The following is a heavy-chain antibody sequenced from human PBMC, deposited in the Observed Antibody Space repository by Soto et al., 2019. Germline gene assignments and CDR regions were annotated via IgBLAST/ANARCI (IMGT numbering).Heavy chain of an antibody. J-gene: IGHJ6*02. D-gene: IGHD6-19*01. CDR3: ARGGSGWYKDGMDV. V-gene: IGHV3-30-3*01. CDR2: ISYDGSNK. CDR1: GFTFSSYA. Sequence: QVQLVESGGGVVQPGRSLRLSCAASGFTFSSYAMHWVRQAPGKGLEWVAVISYDGSNKYYADSVKGRFTISRDNSKNTLYLQMNSLRAEDTAVYYCARGGSGWYKDGMDVWGQGNTVTVSS.